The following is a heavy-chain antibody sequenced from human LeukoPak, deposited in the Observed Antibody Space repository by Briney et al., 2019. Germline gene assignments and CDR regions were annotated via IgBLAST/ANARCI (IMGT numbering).Heavy chain of an antibody. D-gene: IGHD2-2*01. V-gene: IGHV3-33*06. CDR2: IWYDGSNK. J-gene: IGHJ5*02. CDR3: AKDRGIVVVPDAWFGP. Sequence: PGGSLRLSCAASGFTFSSYGMHWVRQAPGKGLEWVAVIWYDGSNKYYADSVKGRFTISRDNSKNTLYLQMNSLRAEDTAVYYCAKDRGIVVVPDAWFGPWGQGTLVTVSS. CDR1: GFTFSSYG.